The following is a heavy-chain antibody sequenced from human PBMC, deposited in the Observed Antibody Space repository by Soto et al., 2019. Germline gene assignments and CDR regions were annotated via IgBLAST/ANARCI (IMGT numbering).Heavy chain of an antibody. D-gene: IGHD2-21*01. CDR3: ATAVVVIAIRGAEYFQH. CDR2: FDPEDGET. V-gene: IGHV1-24*01. Sequence: ASVKVSCKVSGYTLTDSSMHWVRQAPGKGLEWMGGFDPEDGETIYAQKFQGRVTMTEDTSTDTAYMELSSLRSEDTAVYYCATAVVVIAIRGAEYFQHWGQGTLVTVSS. J-gene: IGHJ1*01. CDR1: GYTLTDSS.